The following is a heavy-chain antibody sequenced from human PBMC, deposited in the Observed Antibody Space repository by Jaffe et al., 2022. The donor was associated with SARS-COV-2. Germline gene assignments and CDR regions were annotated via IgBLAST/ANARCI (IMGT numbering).Heavy chain of an antibody. CDR2: ISYDGSHR. CDR3: AKDRRSHDFWSGYYYYGMDV. V-gene: IGHV3-30*18. CDR1: GFSLGSFG. Sequence: QEQLVESGGGVVQPGTSLRLSCVASGFSLGSFGMHWVRQAPGKGLEWVAVISYDGSHRYFGDSVKGRFTISRHNSKNTLYLQMSSLRVEDTAVYYCAKDRRSHDFWSGYYYYGMDVWGQGTTVTVSS. D-gene: IGHD3-3*01. J-gene: IGHJ6*02.